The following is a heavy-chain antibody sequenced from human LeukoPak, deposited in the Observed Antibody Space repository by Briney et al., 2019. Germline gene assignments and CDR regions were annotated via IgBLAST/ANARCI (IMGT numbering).Heavy chain of an antibody. J-gene: IGHJ6*04. CDR3: GREADIALYREGMDV. CDR2: LYYRGKT. Sequence: PSETLSLTCTVSGGSISHYFWSWIRPPPGPGREWVMYLYYRGKTIYRPSLRSPVTISVDSSKSEFSLKMTSVTAEDNAVYYCGREADIALYREGMDVWGKGTTVTVSS. D-gene: IGHD2-15*01. CDR1: GGSISHYF. V-gene: IGHV4-59*01.